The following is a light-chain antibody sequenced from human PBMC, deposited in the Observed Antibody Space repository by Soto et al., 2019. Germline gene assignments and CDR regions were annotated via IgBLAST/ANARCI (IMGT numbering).Light chain of an antibody. CDR2: GAS. V-gene: IGKV3-20*01. Sequence: EIVLTQSPGTLSLSPWERATLSCRASQSVSSSYLAWYQQKPGQAPRLLIYGASSRATGIPDRFSGSGSGTDFTLTISRLEPEDFAVYYCQQYGSSPRTFGQGTRLENK. CDR1: QSVSSSY. J-gene: IGKJ5*01. CDR3: QQYGSSPRT.